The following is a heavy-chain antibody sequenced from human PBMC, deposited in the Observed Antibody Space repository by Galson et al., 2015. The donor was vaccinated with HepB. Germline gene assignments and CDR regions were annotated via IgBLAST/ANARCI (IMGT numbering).Heavy chain of an antibody. V-gene: IGHV3-30*04. CDR1: GFTFSSYA. CDR2: ISYDGSNK. Sequence: SLRLSCAASGFTFSSYAMSWVRQAPGKGLEWVAVISYDGSNKYYADSVKGRFTISRDNSKNTLYLQINSLRAEDTAVYYCARVGKGWLQSLGLDYWGQGTLVTVSS. D-gene: IGHD5-24*01. J-gene: IGHJ4*02. CDR3: ARVGKGWLQSLGLDY.